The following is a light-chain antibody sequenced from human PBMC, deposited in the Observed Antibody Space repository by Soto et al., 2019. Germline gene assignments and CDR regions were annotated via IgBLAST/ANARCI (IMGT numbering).Light chain of an antibody. V-gene: IGKV1-39*01. J-gene: IGKJ2*01. CDR3: HQSSSMPRT. CDR2: AAS. Sequence: DIQMTQSPSSLSASVGDRVTITCRASQSISYYLSWYQLKPGKVPKLLISAASSLQSGVPSRFSGSGSGTDFTLTIGCLQPEDFATYYCHQSSSMPRTFGQGTKLEIK. CDR1: QSISYY.